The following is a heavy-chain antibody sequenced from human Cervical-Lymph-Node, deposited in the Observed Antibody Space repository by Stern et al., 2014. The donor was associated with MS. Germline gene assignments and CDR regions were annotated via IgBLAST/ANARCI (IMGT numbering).Heavy chain of an antibody. V-gene: IGHV1-69*01. CDR2: IIPIFDVP. D-gene: IGHD3-9*01. CDR1: GGTLSSYA. CDR3: ARDLTRGTDWG. Sequence: VQLEESGAEVKKPGSSVKVSCKASGGTLSSYAISWVRQAPGQGLEWVGGIIPIFDVPPYAQKFQGRVTMTADDSTSTAYMELSSLRSEDTAVYYCARDLTRGTDWGWGQGPLVIVSS. J-gene: IGHJ4*02.